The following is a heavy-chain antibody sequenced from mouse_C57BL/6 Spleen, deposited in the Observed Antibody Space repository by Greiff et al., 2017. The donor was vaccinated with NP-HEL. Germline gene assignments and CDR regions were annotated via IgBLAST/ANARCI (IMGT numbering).Heavy chain of an antibody. CDR3: ASNYCCSPFDY. Sequence: QVQLQQSGAELVKPGASVKISCKASGYTFTGYYINWVQQRPGQGLEWIGKIWPGSGSTYYNEKFKGKATLTADKSSSTAYMQLSSLTSEDYAVYFCASNYCCSPFDYWGQGTTLTVSS. V-gene: IGHV1-77*01. CDR2: IWPGSGST. J-gene: IGHJ2*01. CDR1: GYTFTGYY. D-gene: IGHD1-1*01.